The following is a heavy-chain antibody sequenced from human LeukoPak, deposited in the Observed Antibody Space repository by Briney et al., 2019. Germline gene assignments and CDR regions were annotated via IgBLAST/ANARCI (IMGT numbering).Heavy chain of an antibody. D-gene: IGHD2-2*01. CDR2: ISYSGNA. J-gene: IGHJ4*02. CDR3: ARQNQLPAFFDF. V-gene: IGHV4-39*01. Sequence: SETLSLTCTVSGGSMSSTSYYWGWSRQPPGKGLEWIGSISYSGNAYYNPSLKSRLTISVDTSRNQWSVKLTSVTAADTAVYYCARQNQLPAFFDFWGQGTLVSVSS. CDR1: GGSMSSTSYY.